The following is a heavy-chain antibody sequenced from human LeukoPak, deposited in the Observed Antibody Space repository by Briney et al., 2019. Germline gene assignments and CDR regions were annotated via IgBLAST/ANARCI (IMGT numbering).Heavy chain of an antibody. CDR3: ARVGSSGWFNFDY. J-gene: IGHJ4*02. Sequence: PSETLSLTCTVSGGSISSSSYYWGWIRQPPGKGLEWIGSIYYSGSTYYNPSLKSRVTISVDTSKNQFSLKLSSVTAADTAVYYCARVGSSGWFNFDYWGQGTLVTVPS. V-gene: IGHV4-39*07. CDR1: GGSISSSSYY. CDR2: IYYSGST. D-gene: IGHD6-19*01.